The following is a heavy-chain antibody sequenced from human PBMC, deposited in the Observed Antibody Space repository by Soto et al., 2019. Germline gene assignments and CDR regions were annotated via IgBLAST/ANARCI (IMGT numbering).Heavy chain of an antibody. V-gene: IGHV1-3*01. J-gene: IGHJ6*02. CDR3: ARGFRGLSAVIVFYSGMDV. Sequence: QVNLVQSGAEVKKPGASVRLSCKASGYTFTSYAMHWVRQAPGQSLEWMGWINPGNGNTKYSQKLEGRVTITRDTSATTAYMDLISLPSEDTAVYYWARGFRGLSAVIVFYSGMDVWGQGTTVTVSS. CDR1: GYTFTSYA. D-gene: IGHD3-16*02. CDR2: INPGNGNT.